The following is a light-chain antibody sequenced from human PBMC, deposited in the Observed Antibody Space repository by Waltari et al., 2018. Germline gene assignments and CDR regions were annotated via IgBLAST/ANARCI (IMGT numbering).Light chain of an antibody. J-gene: IGLJ3*02. V-gene: IGLV1-44*01. CDR3: GSWDAGLNGWV. CDR2: SKN. CDR1: SSNIGSNS. Sequence: QSVLSQPPSASGTPGQRVTISCSGSSSNIGSNSVNWYPPLPGTAPKLFIDSKNQGPTWVPDRFSGSKPGTSASLAISGLQSEDEADYYCGSWDAGLNGWVFGGGTKLTVL.